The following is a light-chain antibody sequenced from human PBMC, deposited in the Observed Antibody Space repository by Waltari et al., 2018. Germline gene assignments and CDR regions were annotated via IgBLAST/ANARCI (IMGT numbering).Light chain of an antibody. Sequence: DIQLTQFPSTLSASVVARVTITCRASQSVSSWLAWYQQKPGKAHKLLIYKASTLEGGVPSRFSGSGSGTEFTLTISSLQPDDFATYYCQQYNTYSTFGQGTKVDIK. CDR2: KAS. CDR3: QQYNTYST. J-gene: IGKJ1*01. CDR1: QSVSSW. V-gene: IGKV1-5*03.